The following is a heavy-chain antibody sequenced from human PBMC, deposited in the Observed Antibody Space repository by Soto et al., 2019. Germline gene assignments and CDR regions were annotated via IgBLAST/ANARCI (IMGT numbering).Heavy chain of an antibody. J-gene: IGHJ6*03. V-gene: IGHV4-59*01. CDR1: GGSISSYY. CDR2: IYYSGST. CDR3: EYSGYESYYYMDV. D-gene: IGHD5-12*01. Sequence: QVQLQESGPGLVKPSETLSLTCTVSGGSISSYYWSWIRQPPGKGLEWIGYIYYSGSTNYNPSLKSRVTISVDTSKNQFSLKLSSVTAADTAVYYCEYSGYESYYYMDVWGKGTTVTVSS.